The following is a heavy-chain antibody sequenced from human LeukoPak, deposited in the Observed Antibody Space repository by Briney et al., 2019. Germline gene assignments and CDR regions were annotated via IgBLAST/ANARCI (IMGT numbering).Heavy chain of an antibody. CDR3: ASQMAATSH. Sequence: GGPLRLSCAASGFAFTNFAMSWVRQAPGKGLEWVSALSGSGNATYYADFVRGRFTISRDNSKNILYLQMNSLLAEDTAVYFCASQMAATSHWGQGILVTVSS. J-gene: IGHJ4*02. CDR1: GFAFTNFA. CDR2: LSGSGNAT. V-gene: IGHV3-23*01. D-gene: IGHD5-24*01.